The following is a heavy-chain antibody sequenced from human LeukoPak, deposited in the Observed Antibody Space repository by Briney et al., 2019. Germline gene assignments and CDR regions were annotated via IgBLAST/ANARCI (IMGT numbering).Heavy chain of an antibody. CDR3: AQRSSMSMTGTFDY. CDR1: GFSLKTSGVG. Sequence: SGPTLVKPTQTLTLTCTFSGFSLKTSGVGVGWIRQPPGEALEWLALIYWDDDKRYSPSLESRVTIAKDTSNNQVVLTMTNMDPVDTATYYCAQRSSMSMTGTFDYWGQGTLVTVSS. D-gene: IGHD3-9*01. CDR2: IYWDDDK. V-gene: IGHV2-5*02. J-gene: IGHJ4*02.